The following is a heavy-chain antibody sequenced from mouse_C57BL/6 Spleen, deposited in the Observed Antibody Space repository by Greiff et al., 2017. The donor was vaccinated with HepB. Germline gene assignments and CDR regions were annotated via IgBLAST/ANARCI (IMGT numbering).Heavy chain of an antibody. CDR1: GYTFTSYW. J-gene: IGHJ4*01. D-gene: IGHD2-4*01. Sequence: QVQLQQPGAELVKPGASVKLSCKASGYTFTSYWMHWVKQRPGRGLEWIGRIDPNSGGPKYNEKFKSKATLTVDKPSITAYMQLSSLTSEDSAVYYCARPRYDYLYAMDYWGQGTSVTVSS. V-gene: IGHV1-72*01. CDR3: ARPRYDYLYAMDY. CDR2: IDPNSGGP.